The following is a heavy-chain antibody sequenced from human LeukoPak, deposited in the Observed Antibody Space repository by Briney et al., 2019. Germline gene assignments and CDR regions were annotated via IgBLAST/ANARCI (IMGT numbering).Heavy chain of an antibody. Sequence: GRSLRLSCAASGFTFSSYAMHWVRQAPGKGLEWVAVISYDGSNKYYADSVKGRFTISRDNSKNTLYLQMNSLRAEDTAVYYCARTRRRRIAGGAFDIWGQGTMITVSS. CDR3: ARTRRRRIAGGAFDI. CDR2: ISYDGSNK. J-gene: IGHJ3*02. D-gene: IGHD6-13*01. V-gene: IGHV3-30*04. CDR1: GFTFSSYA.